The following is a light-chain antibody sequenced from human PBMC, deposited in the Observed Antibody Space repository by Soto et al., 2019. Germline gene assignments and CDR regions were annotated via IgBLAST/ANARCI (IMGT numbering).Light chain of an antibody. Sequence: DIQMTQSPSTLSGSVVDRVTITFRASQGISNYLAWYQQKPGKVPKLLIYAASTLQSGVPSRFIGSGSGTDFTLTISSLQPEDVATYYCQKCKVAPFTFGGGTKVDIK. CDR2: AAS. CDR1: QGISNY. J-gene: IGKJ4*01. V-gene: IGKV1-27*01. CDR3: QKCKVAPFT.